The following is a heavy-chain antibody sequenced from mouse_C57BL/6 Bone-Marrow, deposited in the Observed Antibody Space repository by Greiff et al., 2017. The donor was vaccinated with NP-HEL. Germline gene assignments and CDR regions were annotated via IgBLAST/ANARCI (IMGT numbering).Heavy chain of an antibody. CDR1: GYTFTSYW. CDR2: INPSNGGT. V-gene: IGHV1-53*01. D-gene: IGHD2-1*01. CDR3: ARDYGNYWYFDV. Sequence: QVQLKESGAELVKPGASVKLSCKASGYTFTSYWMHWVKQRPGQGLEWIGNINPSNGGTNYNEKFKSKATLTVDKSSSTAYMQLSSLASEDYEVYYCARDYGNYWYFDVWGTGTTVTVSS. J-gene: IGHJ1*03.